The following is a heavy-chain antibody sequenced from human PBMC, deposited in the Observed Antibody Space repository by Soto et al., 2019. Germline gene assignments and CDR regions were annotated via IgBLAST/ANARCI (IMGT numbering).Heavy chain of an antibody. J-gene: IGHJ6*02. CDR3: ARDLRVQYSYGLSPTTRGMDV. V-gene: IGHV1-2*02. CDR1: GYTFTGYY. D-gene: IGHD5-18*01. Sequence: QVQLVQSGAEVKKPGASVKVSCKASGYTFTGYYMHWVRQAPGQGLEWMGWINPNSGGTNYAQKFQGRVTMTRDTSISTAYMELSRLRSDDTAVYYCARDLRVQYSYGLSPTTRGMDVWGQGTTVTVSS. CDR2: INPNSGGT.